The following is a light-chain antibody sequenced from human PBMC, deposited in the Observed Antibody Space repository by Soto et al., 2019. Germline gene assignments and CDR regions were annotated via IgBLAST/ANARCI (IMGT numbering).Light chain of an antibody. J-gene: IGKJ4*01. CDR3: QQINSYPLT. CDR2: AAS. V-gene: IGKV1-9*01. CDR1: QGISSTY. Sequence: DIQLTQSPSFLSASVGDRVTITCRASQGISSTYLAWYQQTPGKAPKILIYAASTLQSGVPSRFRGRGSGTDFTLTISSLQPEDFETYYCQQINSYPLTLGGGTKVDIK.